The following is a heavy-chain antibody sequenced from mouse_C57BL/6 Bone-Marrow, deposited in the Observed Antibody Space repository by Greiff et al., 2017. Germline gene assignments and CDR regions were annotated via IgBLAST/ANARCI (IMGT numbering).Heavy chain of an antibody. CDR3: ARDPSNSDFDY. J-gene: IGHJ2*01. V-gene: IGHV5-4*01. Sequence: EVKLVESGGGLVKPGGSLKLSCAASGFTFSSYAMSWVRQTPEKRLEWVATISDGGSYTYYPDNVKGRFTISRDNAKNNLYLQMSHLKSEDTAMYYCARDPSNSDFDYWGQGTTLTVSS. D-gene: IGHD3-1*01. CDR1: GFTFSSYA. CDR2: ISDGGSYT.